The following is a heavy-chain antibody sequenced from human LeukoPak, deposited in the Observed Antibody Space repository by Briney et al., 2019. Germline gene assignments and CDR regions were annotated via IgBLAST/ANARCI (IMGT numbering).Heavy chain of an antibody. J-gene: IGHJ6*03. Sequence: PGGSLRLSCAASGFTVSSNEMSWVRQAPGKGLEWVSSISGGSTYYADSVKGRFTISRDNSKNTLYLQMNSLRAEDTAVYYCAKEDGMSDYGDYGAPYYYYYYMDVWGKGTTVTVSS. V-gene: IGHV3-38-3*01. CDR1: GFTVSSNE. CDR2: ISGGST. D-gene: IGHD4-17*01. CDR3: AKEDGMSDYGDYGAPYYYYYYMDV.